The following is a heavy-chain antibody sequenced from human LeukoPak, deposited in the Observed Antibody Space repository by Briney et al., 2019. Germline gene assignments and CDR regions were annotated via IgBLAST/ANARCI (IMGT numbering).Heavy chain of an antibody. V-gene: IGHV3-64*01. CDR2: ISRNGGST. D-gene: IGHD1-26*01. Sequence: PGGSLRLSCAASGFTFSSYAMHWVRQAPGKGLEYVSAISRNGGSTYYANSVKGRFTISRDNSKNTLYLQMGSLRAEDMAVYYCARDHSGSYGVGAFDIWGQGTMVTISS. J-gene: IGHJ3*02. CDR1: GFTFSSYA. CDR3: ARDHSGSYGVGAFDI.